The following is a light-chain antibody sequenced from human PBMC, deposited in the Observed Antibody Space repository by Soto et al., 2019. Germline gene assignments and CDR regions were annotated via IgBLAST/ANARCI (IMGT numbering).Light chain of an antibody. CDR2: GAS. Sequence: ELVLTQSPGTLSLPPGERATLSCRASQRLSSSYLAWYQQRPGQAPRLLIYGASNRATGIPDRFSGSASGTDFTLTISRLEPEDFAVYYCQQYGTSPPYTFGQGTKLEI. CDR1: QRLSSSY. V-gene: IGKV3-20*01. J-gene: IGKJ2*01. CDR3: QQYGTSPPYT.